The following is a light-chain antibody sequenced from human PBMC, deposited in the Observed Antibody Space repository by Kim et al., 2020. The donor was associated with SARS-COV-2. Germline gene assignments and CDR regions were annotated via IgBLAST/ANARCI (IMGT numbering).Light chain of an antibody. Sequence: GQSITISCAVTSSDVGAYDYVAWFQQHPGKGPKLILYDVTERPSGVSNRFSGSKSGNTASLTISGLQTEDEADYYCSSYTSSNTLVFGGGTQLTVL. V-gene: IGLV2-14*03. CDR3: SSYTSSNTLV. CDR2: DVT. CDR1: SSDVGAYDY. J-gene: IGLJ2*01.